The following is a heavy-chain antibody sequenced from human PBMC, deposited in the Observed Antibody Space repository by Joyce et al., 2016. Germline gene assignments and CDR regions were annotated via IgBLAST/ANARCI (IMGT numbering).Heavy chain of an antibody. CDR3: ATSLPSRVGGFQFFGMDV. D-gene: IGHD3-10*01. J-gene: IGHJ6*02. CDR1: GDSFSDTSYY. CDR2: IYNSETT. V-gene: IGHV4-61*01. Sequence: HLQESGPGLVKPSETLSLTCTISGDSFSDTSYYGTWIRQPPGKGLEWLGFIYNSETTHYKPALGGRLSISAGAAKKQFSLRLTSVTSADTAVYYCATSLPSRVGGFQFFGMDVWGQGTTVIVS.